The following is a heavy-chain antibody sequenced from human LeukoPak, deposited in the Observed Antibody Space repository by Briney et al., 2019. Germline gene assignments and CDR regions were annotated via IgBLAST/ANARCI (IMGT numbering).Heavy chain of an antibody. V-gene: IGHV3-74*03. D-gene: IGHD3-10*01. Sequence: GGSLRLSCAASGFTFDDYGMSWVRQAPGKGLEWVSRIKMDERSAVYADSVKGRFIISRDNAKNTVYLQMNSLRADDTAVYYCATVFKGSSLQDYWGQGTLVTVSS. J-gene: IGHJ4*02. CDR2: IKMDERSA. CDR1: GFTFDDYG. CDR3: ATVFKGSSLQDY.